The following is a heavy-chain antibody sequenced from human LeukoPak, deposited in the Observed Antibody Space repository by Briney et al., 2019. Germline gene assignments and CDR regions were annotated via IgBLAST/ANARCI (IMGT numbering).Heavy chain of an antibody. V-gene: IGHV4-39*01. J-gene: IGHJ4*02. Sequence: SETLSLTCIVSGGSISSSSYYWGWIRQPPGKGLEWIGSIYYSGSTYYNPSLKSRVTISVDTSKNQFSLKLSSVTAADTAVYYCARLDGRTYYDFWSGYPHPDYWGQGTLVTVSS. CDR3: ARLDGRTYYDFWSGYPHPDY. CDR2: IYYSGST. D-gene: IGHD3-3*01. CDR1: GGSISSSSYY.